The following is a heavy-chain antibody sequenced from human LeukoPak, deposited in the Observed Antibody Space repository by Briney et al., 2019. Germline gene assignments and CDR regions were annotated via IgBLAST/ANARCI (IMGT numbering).Heavy chain of an antibody. J-gene: IGHJ4*02. CDR2: ISYDGSNK. CDR3: ATGHAFWDGYYPF. D-gene: IGHD3-3*01. CDR1: GFTFSNYG. Sequence: QTGRSLRLSCAASGFTFSNYGMHWVRQAPGKGLEWVVVISYDGSNKYYADSVKGRFTISRDNAKNSLYLQMNSLRADDTAVYYCATGHAFWDGYYPFWGQRTLVTVSS. V-gene: IGHV3-30*03.